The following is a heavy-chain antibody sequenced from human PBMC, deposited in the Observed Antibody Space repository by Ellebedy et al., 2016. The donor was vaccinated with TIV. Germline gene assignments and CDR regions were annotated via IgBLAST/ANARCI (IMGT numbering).Heavy chain of an antibody. CDR1: GGSISSSSYY. V-gene: IGHV4-39*07. J-gene: IGHJ4*02. Sequence: SETLSLTXTVSGGSISSSSYYWGWIRQPPGKGLEWIGSIYYSGSTYYNPSLKSRVTISVDTSKNQFSLKLSSVTAADTAVYYCARVLGRGYYFDYWGQGTLVTVSS. CDR2: IYYSGST. CDR3: ARVLGRGYYFDY. D-gene: IGHD3-16*01.